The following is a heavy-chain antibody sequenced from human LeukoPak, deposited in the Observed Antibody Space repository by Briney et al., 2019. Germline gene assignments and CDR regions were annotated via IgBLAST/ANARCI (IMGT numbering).Heavy chain of an antibody. J-gene: IGHJ5*02. D-gene: IGHD6-13*01. CDR2: IYSGGST. CDR3: AKDAHSSSYNWFDP. Sequence: GGSLRLSCAASGFTVSSNYMSWVRQAPGKGLEWVSVIYSGGSTYYADSVKGRLTISRDNSKNTLYLQMNSLRAEDTAVYYCAKDAHSSSYNWFDPWGQGTLVTVSS. CDR1: GFTVSSNY. V-gene: IGHV3-53*01.